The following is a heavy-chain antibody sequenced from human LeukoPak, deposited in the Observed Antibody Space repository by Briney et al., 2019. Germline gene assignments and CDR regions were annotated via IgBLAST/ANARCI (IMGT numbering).Heavy chain of an antibody. CDR2: INHSGST. CDR3: ARGYLGGN. J-gene: IGHJ4*02. CDR1: GGSFSGYY. Sequence: PSETLSLTCAVYGGSFSGYYWSWIRQPPGKGLEWIGEINHSGSTNYNPSLKSRVTISVDTSKNQFPLKLSSVTAADTAVYYCARGYLGGNWGQGTLVTVSS. D-gene: IGHD3-16*01. V-gene: IGHV4-34*01.